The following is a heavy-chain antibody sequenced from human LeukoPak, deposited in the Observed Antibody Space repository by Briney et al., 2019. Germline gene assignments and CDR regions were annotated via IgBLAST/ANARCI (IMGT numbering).Heavy chain of an antibody. CDR2: IYPGDSDT. J-gene: IGHJ5*02. CDR1: GYSFTSYW. D-gene: IGHD3-10*01. V-gene: IGHV5-51*01. CDR3: ARHGSFRRDIRGANWFDP. Sequence: GESLKISCKGSGYSFTSYWIGWVRQLPGKGLEWMGIIYPGDSDTRYSPSFQGQVTISADKSISTAYLQWSSLKASDTAMYYCARHGSFRRDIRGANWFDPWGQGTLVTVSS.